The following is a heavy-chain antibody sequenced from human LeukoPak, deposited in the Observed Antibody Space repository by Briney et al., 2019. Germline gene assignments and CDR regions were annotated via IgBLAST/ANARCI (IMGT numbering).Heavy chain of an antibody. Sequence: GGSLRLSRATSGFTFSDHALHWVRQAPGKGLQYVSAISGNGTRTFYADSVKDRFTISRDKSTKTLYLQMGSLRVEDMGVYYCVRDSFYTGYDRGFGYWGQGTLVTVS. CDR2: ISGNGTRT. V-gene: IGHV3-64*02. J-gene: IGHJ4*02. CDR3: VRDSFYTGYDRGFGY. CDR1: GFTFSDHA. D-gene: IGHD5-12*01.